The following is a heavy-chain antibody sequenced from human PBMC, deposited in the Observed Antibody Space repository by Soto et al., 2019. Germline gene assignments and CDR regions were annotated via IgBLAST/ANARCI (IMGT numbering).Heavy chain of an antibody. CDR3: ARANEYTSSSGMDV. D-gene: IGHD6-6*01. J-gene: IGHJ6*02. CDR1: GDSVSSISAA. CDR2: TYYRSKWHN. Sequence: PSQTLSLTCAISGDSVSSISAAWNWIRQSPSRGLEWLGRTYYRSKWHNNYAVSVKSRITINPDTSKNHFSLQLNSVTPEDTAVYYCARANEYTSSSGMDVWGQGTTVTSP. V-gene: IGHV6-1*01.